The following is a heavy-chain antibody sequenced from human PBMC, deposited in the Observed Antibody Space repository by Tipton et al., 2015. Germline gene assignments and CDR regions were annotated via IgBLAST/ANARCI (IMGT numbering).Heavy chain of an antibody. CDR3: ARGGHCRGGYCYPLDY. D-gene: IGHD2-15*01. CDR2: ITASGGDT. J-gene: IGHJ4*02. Sequence: SLRLSCAASGFSFWTYGMSWVRQAPGKGLAWVSSITASGGDTDYTDSVKGRFSISRDNSKDTMYLAMNSLRTEDSAVYFCARGGHCRGGYCYPLDYWGQGTLVTVSS. V-gene: IGHV3-23*01. CDR1: GFSFWTYG.